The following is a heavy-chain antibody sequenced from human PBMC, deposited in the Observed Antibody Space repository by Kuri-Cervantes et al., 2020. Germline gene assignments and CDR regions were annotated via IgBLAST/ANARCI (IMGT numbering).Heavy chain of an antibody. D-gene: IGHD3-3*01. CDR1: GFTFSSYE. CDR3: ARGKYDFWSGTPLDY. V-gene: IGHV3-48*03. CDR2: ISSSGSTI. Sequence: GESLKISCAASGFTFSSYEMNWVRQAPGKGLEWVSYISSSGSTIYYADSVKGRFTISRDNAENSLYLQMNSLRAEDTAVYYCARGKYDFWSGTPLDYWGQGTLVTVSS. J-gene: IGHJ4*02.